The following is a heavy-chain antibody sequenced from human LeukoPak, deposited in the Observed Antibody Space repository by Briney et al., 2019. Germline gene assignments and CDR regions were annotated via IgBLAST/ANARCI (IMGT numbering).Heavy chain of an antibody. CDR1: GYTFTGYY. CDR2: INPNSGGT. CDR3: ARERYYYDISGYYYDAFDI. V-gene: IGHV1-2*04. Sequence: ASVKVSCKASGYTFTGYYMHWVRQAPGQGLEWMGWINPNSGGTNYAQKFQGWVTMTRDTSISTAYMELSRLRSDDTAVYYCARERYYYDISGYYYDAFDIWGQGTMVTVSS. J-gene: IGHJ3*02. D-gene: IGHD3-22*01.